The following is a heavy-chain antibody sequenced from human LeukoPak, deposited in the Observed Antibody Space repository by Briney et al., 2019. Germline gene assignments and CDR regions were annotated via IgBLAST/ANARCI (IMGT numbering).Heavy chain of an antibody. CDR3: ARISRIAVAGTFDY. CDR1: GGSISSSNW. Sequence: SETLSLTCAVSGGSISSSNWWSWVRQPPGKGLGWIGEIYHSGSTNYNPSLKSRVTISVDKSKNQFSLKLSSVTAADTAVYYCARISRIAVAGTFDYWGQGTLVTVSS. V-gene: IGHV4-4*02. D-gene: IGHD6-19*01. CDR2: IYHSGST. J-gene: IGHJ4*02.